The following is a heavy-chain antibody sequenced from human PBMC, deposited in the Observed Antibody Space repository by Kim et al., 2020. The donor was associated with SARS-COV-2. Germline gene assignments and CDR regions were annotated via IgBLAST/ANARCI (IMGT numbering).Heavy chain of an antibody. D-gene: IGHD6-19*01. Sequence: GASLKISCKGSGYSFTSYWIGWVRQMPGKGLEWMGIIYPGDSDTRYSPSFQGQVTISADKSISTAYLQWSSLKASDTAMYYCARAAYSSGWYESLSYYYYGMAVWGQGTTVTVSS. CDR3: ARAAYSSGWYESLSYYYYGMAV. J-gene: IGHJ6*02. CDR2: IYPGDSDT. V-gene: IGHV5-51*01. CDR1: GYSFTSYW.